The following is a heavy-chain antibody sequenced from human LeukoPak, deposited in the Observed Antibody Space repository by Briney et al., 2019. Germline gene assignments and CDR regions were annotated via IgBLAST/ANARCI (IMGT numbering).Heavy chain of an antibody. D-gene: IGHD3-22*01. Sequence: GGSLRLSCAASGFTFSSYSMNWVRQAPGKGLEWVSSISSSSSYIYYADSVMGRFTISRDNAKNSLYLQMNSLRAEDTAVYYCARGFSTYYYDSSGYQDYWGQGTLVTVSS. J-gene: IGHJ4*02. CDR2: ISSSSSYI. CDR3: ARGFSTYYYDSSGYQDY. CDR1: GFTFSSYS. V-gene: IGHV3-21*01.